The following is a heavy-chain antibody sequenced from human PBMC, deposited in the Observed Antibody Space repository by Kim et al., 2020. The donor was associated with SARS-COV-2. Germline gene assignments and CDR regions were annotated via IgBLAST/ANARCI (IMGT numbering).Heavy chain of an antibody. V-gene: IGHV3-9*01. CDR3: AKDRGSGYYDSSADY. CDR1: GFTFADYA. Sequence: GGSLRLSCAASGFTFADYAMHWVRQAPGKGLEWASGIGWASDSIGYGESVKGRFTISRDNAKNSLYLQMNSLRAEDTALYYCAKDRGSGYYDSSADYWGQGTLVTVSS. J-gene: IGHJ4*02. D-gene: IGHD3-22*01. CDR2: IGWASDSI.